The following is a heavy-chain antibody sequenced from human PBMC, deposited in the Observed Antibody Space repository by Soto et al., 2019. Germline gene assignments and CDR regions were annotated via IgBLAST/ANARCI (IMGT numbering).Heavy chain of an antibody. CDR1: GFTFSNFG. CDR2: ISYDGRSE. Sequence: LRLSCVASGFTFSNFGMHWVRQAPGKGLEWVAGISYDGRSEYYVDSVRGRFTLSRGNSKNTLSLQMISLRPEDTGVYYCAKDLDVVMVLSATRGLDVWGQGTTVTVSS. V-gene: IGHV3-30*18. J-gene: IGHJ6*02. CDR3: AKDLDVVMVLSATRGLDV. D-gene: IGHD2-15*01.